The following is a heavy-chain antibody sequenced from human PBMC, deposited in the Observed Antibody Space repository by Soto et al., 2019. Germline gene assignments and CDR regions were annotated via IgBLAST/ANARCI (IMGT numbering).Heavy chain of an antibody. CDR2: IVVGSGNT. CDR3: AAGYFDWLVPDY. Sequence: ASVKVSCKASGFTFTSSAMQWVRQARGQRLEWIGWIVVGSGNTNYAQKFQERVTITRDMSTSTAYMELSSLRSEDTAVYYCAAGYFDWLVPDYWGQGTLVTVS. CDR1: GFTFTSSA. J-gene: IGHJ4*02. D-gene: IGHD3-9*01. V-gene: IGHV1-58*02.